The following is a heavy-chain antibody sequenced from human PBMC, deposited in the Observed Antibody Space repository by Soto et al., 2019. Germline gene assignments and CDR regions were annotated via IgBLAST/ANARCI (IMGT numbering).Heavy chain of an antibody. D-gene: IGHD2-15*01. Sequence: PSATLSLTCTFPGASIISSVYYWSWIRQHPGKGLEWIGYISYRGSAYYSPSLKSRVTISVDTSKNQFSLKVNSVTAADTAVYYCARRMQNYYTMGVWGQGTTVT. CDR2: ISYRGSA. CDR1: GASIISSVYY. V-gene: IGHV4-31*03. CDR3: ARRMQNYYTMGV. J-gene: IGHJ6*02.